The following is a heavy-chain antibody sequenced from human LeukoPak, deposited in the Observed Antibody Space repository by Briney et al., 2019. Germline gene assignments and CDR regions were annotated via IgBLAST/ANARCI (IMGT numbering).Heavy chain of an antibody. J-gene: IGHJ2*01. Sequence: ASVKVSCKASGYTFTGYYMHWVRQAPGQGLEWMGWISPDSGGTNYAQKFQGRVTMTRDTSISTAYIDLSSLRSDDTAVYYCATSFSDSSVFSYNWSFHLWARGTLVTVSS. CDR1: GYTFTGYY. CDR3: ATSFSDSSVFSYNWSFHL. V-gene: IGHV1-2*02. D-gene: IGHD3-22*01. CDR2: ISPDSGGT.